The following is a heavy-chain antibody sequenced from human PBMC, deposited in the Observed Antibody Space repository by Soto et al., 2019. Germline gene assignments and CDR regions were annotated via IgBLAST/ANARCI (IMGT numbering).Heavy chain of an antibody. CDR1: GGTFSTYT. CDR2: ILPMLDIT. J-gene: IGHJ3*02. V-gene: IGHV1-69*02. Sequence: QVQLVQSGAEVKKPGSSVKVSCKASGGTFSTYTIIWVRQAPGQGLEWMGRILPMLDITNSAQRFQGRVTQTADKSTSTAYLELSSLRSEDTAVYYCTLGSWSAETFDIWGRGTMVTVSS. CDR3: TLGSWSAETFDI. D-gene: IGHD6-13*01.